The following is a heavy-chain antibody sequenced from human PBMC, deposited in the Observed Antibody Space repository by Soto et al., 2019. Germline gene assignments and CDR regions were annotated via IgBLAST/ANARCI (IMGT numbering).Heavy chain of an antibody. CDR2: IIPILGIA. CDR3: ARFRGSYGMDV. Sequence: QVQLVQSGAEVKKPASSLKVSCKASEGTFSSYTISWVRQAPGQGLEWRARIIPILGIANYAQKFQGRVTITADKSTSTAYMELSSLRSEDTAVYYCARFRGSYGMDVWGQGTTVTVSS. CDR1: EGTFSSYT. D-gene: IGHD3-10*01. V-gene: IGHV1-69*02. J-gene: IGHJ6*02.